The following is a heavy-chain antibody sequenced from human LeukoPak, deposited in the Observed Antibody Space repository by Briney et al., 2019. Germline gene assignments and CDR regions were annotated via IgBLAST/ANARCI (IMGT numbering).Heavy chain of an antibody. CDR2: INHSGST. CDR3: ARPDYSSSWYHPRYYFDY. J-gene: IGHJ4*02. D-gene: IGHD6-13*01. Sequence: SETLSLTCAVYGGSFSGYYWSWIRQLPGKGLEWIGEINHSGSTNYNPSLKSRVTISVDTSKNQFSLKLSSVTAADTAVYYCARPDYSSSWYHPRYYFDYWGQGTLVTVSS. CDR1: GGSFSGYY. V-gene: IGHV4-34*01.